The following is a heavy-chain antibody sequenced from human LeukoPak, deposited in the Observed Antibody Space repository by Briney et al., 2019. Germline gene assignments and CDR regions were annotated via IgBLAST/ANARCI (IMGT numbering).Heavy chain of an antibody. Sequence: GASVKVSCKASGYTFTGYYMHWVRQAPGQGLEWMGWINPNSGGTNYAQKFQGRVTMTRDTSISTAYMELSSLRSDDTGVYYCARTHVEMATIVHFXYWGQGTXVT. CDR2: INPNSGGT. CDR1: GYTFTGYY. CDR3: ARTHVEMATIVHFXY. D-gene: IGHD5-24*01. V-gene: IGHV1-2*02. J-gene: IGHJ4*02.